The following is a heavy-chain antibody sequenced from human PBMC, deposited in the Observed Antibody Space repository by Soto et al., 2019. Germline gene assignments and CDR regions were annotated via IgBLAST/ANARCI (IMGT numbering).Heavy chain of an antibody. D-gene: IGHD3-22*01. Sequence: QVQLVESGGGVVQPGRSLRLSCAASGFTFSSYGMHWVRQAPGKGLEWVAVISYEGSNKYYADSVKGRFTISRDNSKKTLYLQMNSLRAEDTAVYYCAKQSLYDSSGYYYAFDIWGQGKMVTVSS. CDR1: GFTFSSYG. J-gene: IGHJ3*02. V-gene: IGHV3-30*18. CDR2: ISYEGSNK. CDR3: AKQSLYDSSGYYYAFDI.